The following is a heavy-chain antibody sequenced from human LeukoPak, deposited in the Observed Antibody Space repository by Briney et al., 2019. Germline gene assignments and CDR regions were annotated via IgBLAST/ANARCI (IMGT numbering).Heavy chain of an antibody. CDR2: ISGSGTNT. CDR1: GFTFTSYA. V-gene: IGHV3-23*01. J-gene: IGHJ4*02. CDR3: AKRIGTVAVALGIDY. Sequence: HSGGSLRLSCAASGFTFTSYAMTWVRQAPGKGLEWVSAISGSGTNTYYADSVKGRFTISRDTSKNTLYLQMNSLRAEDTAVYYCAKRIGTVAVALGIDYWGQGTLVTVSS. D-gene: IGHD6-19*01.